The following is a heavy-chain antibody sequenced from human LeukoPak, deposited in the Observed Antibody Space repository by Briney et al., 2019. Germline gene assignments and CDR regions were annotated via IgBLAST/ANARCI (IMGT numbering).Heavy chain of an antibody. V-gene: IGHV1-69*13. CDR1: GGTFSSYA. D-gene: IGHD6-19*01. CDR3: AREAVAGTVYWFDP. CDR2: IIPIFGTA. Sequence: GASVKVSCKASGGTFSSYAISWVRQAPGQGLEWMGGIIPIFGTANYAQKFQGRVTITADESTSTAYMELSSLRSEDTAVYYCAREAVAGTVYWFDPWGQGTLVTVSS. J-gene: IGHJ5*02.